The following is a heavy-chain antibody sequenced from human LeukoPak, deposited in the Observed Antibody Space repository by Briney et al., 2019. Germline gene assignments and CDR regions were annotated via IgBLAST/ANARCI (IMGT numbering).Heavy chain of an antibody. CDR2: IYYSGST. V-gene: IGHV4-59*08. D-gene: IGHD5-18*01. Sequence: SETLSLTCTVSGGSISSYYWSWIRQPPGKGLEWIGYIYYSGSTNYNPSLKSRVTMSVDTSKNHFSLNLSSVTATDTAVYYCARSIQLWLAGFDSWGQGTLVTVSS. CDR1: GGSISSYY. J-gene: IGHJ4*02. CDR3: ARSIQLWLAGFDS.